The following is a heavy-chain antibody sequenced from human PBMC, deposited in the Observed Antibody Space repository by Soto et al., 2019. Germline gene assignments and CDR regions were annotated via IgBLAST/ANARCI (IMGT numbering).Heavy chain of an antibody. J-gene: IGHJ2*01. D-gene: IGHD3-10*01. CDR1: GGSISSGGYY. CDR2: IYYSGST. CDR3: AIDPEIYYYGSGSLSDWYFHL. V-gene: IGHV4-31*03. Sequence: QVQLQESGPGLVKPSQTLSLTCTVSGGSISSGGYYWSWIRQHPGKGLEWIGYIYYSGSTYYNPSLKSRVTISVDTSKNQFSLKLSSVTAADTAVYYCAIDPEIYYYGSGSLSDWYFHLWGRGTLATL.